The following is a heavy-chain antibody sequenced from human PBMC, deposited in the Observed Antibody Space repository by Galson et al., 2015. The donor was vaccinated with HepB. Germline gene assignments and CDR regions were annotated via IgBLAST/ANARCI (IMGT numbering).Heavy chain of an antibody. CDR2: ITGSGGST. CDR3: AKAVALSFYYGLDV. J-gene: IGHJ6*02. Sequence: SLRLSCATSGFSFSRYAMSWVRQAPGKGLEWVSAITGSGGSTYYADSVKGRFTISRDNSKNTMHLQVNRLRAEDTAVYYCAKAVALSFYYGLDVWGQGTTLTVSS. V-gene: IGHV3-23*01. CDR1: GFSFSRYA.